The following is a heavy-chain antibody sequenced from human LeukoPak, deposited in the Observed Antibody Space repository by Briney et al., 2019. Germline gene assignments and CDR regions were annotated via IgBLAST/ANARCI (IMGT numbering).Heavy chain of an antibody. CDR3: ARERGGLGYFDY. J-gene: IGHJ4*02. Sequence: SVKVSCKASGGTFSSYAISWVRQDPGQGLEWMGGIIPIFGTANYAQKFQGRVTITTDESTSTAYMELSSLRSEDTAVYYCARERGGLGYFDYWGQGTLVTVSS. D-gene: IGHD3-16*01. CDR1: GGTFSSYA. V-gene: IGHV1-69*05. CDR2: IIPIFGTA.